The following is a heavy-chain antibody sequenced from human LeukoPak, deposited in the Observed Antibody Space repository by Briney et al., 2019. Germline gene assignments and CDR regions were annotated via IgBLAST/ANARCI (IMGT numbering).Heavy chain of an antibody. CDR2: INPSGGST. V-gene: IGHV1-46*01. J-gene: IGHJ4*02. D-gene: IGHD3-22*01. Sequence: ASVKVSCKASGYTFTSYYMHWVRQAPGQGLEWMGIINPSGGSTSYAQKFQGRVTMTRDTSTSTVYMELSSLRSEDTAVYYCARRGEKYYYDSSGSDYWGQGTLVTVSS. CDR3: ARRGEKYYYDSSGSDY. CDR1: GYTFTSYY.